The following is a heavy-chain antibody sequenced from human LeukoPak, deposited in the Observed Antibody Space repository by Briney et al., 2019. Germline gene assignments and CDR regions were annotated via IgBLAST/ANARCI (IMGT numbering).Heavy chain of an antibody. CDR2: IYYSGST. Sequence: SETLSLTCTVSGGSISSSSYYWGWIRQPPGKGLEWIGSIYYSGSTYYNPSLKSRVTISVDTSKNQFSLKLSSVTAADTAVYYCARRGTVVTANWFDPWGQGTLVTVSS. D-gene: IGHD4-23*01. CDR3: ARRGTVVTANWFDP. V-gene: IGHV4-39*01. CDR1: GGSISSSSYY. J-gene: IGHJ5*02.